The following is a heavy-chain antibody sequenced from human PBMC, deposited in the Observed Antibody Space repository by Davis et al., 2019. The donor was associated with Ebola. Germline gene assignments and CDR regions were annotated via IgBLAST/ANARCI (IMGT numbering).Heavy chain of an antibody. D-gene: IGHD4/OR15-4a*01. V-gene: IGHV3-23*01. Sequence: GESLKISCAASGFTFSSYAMTWVRQAPGKGLEWVSGISSGDGTTYYADSFKGRFTISRDNTKNTLFLQMNSLRAGDTAVYYCAKAWGVITTSYYAMDVWGQGTTVTVSS. CDR2: ISSGDGTT. CDR1: GFTFSSYA. CDR3: AKAWGVITTSYYAMDV. J-gene: IGHJ6*02.